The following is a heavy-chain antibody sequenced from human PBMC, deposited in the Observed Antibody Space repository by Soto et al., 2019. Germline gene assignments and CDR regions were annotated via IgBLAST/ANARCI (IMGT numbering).Heavy chain of an antibody. J-gene: IGHJ4*02. V-gene: IGHV5-10-1*01. Sequence: GGSLRLSCAASGFTFTSYWISWVRQMPGKGLEWMGRIDPSDSYTNYSPSFQGHVTISADKSISTAYLQWSSLKASDTAMYYCARHRERGYSYGAFDYWGQGTLVTVSS. D-gene: IGHD5-18*01. CDR2: IDPSDSYT. CDR1: GFTFTSYW. CDR3: ARHRERGYSYGAFDY.